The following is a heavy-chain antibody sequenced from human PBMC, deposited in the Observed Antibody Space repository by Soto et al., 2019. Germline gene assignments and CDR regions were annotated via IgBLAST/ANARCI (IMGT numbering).Heavy chain of an antibody. J-gene: IGHJ4*02. CDR2: ISGDGVHT. Sequence: EVQLAESGGGLIQPGGSLRLYCATSGVTFSRYWIHWVRQAPGEGLVWVSRISGDGVHTDYAESVKGRFTVSRDIAKSTGYMQMNNLRAEDTGIYYCARLGFVGEGDFWGQGILVTVSS. V-gene: IGHV3-74*01. D-gene: IGHD3-16*01. CDR1: GVTFSRYW. CDR3: ARLGFVGEGDF.